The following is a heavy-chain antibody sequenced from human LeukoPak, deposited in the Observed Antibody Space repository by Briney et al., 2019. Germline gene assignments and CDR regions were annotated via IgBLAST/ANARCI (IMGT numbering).Heavy chain of an antibody. CDR2: ISSRGII. Sequence: PGGSLRLSCAASGFTFSTYEMNWVRQAPGKGLEWVSFISSRGIIYYADSVKGRFTISRDNARNSLYLQMNSLRAEDTAVYYCARGGNIGYNYNAFDIWGQGTVVTVSS. D-gene: IGHD3-22*01. CDR3: ARGGNIGYNYNAFDI. J-gene: IGHJ3*02. CDR1: GFTFSTYE. V-gene: IGHV3-48*03.